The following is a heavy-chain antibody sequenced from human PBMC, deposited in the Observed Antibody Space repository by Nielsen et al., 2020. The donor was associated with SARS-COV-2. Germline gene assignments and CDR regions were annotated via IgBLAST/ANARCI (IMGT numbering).Heavy chain of an antibody. J-gene: IGHJ4*02. CDR3: AREGTGYSNGWFSDY. CDR1: GYVFASYA. CDR2: INAGNGNT. V-gene: IGHV1-3*01. D-gene: IGHD6-19*01. Sequence: ASVKVSCKASGYVFASYAIHWVRQAPGQRLEWMGWINAGNGNTKYSQMFEGRVTITRDTSASTAYMELSSLTSEDTAVYFCAREGTGYSNGWFSDYWGQGTLVTVSS.